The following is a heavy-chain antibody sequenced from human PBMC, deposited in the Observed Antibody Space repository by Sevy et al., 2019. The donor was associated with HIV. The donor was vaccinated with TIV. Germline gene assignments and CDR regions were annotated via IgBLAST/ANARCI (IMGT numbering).Heavy chain of an antibody. CDR1: GGSISSSSYY. CDR3: ARHREDGARFYYYDYMDV. D-gene: IGHD1-26*01. V-gene: IGHV4-39*01. CDR2: IDYSGST. Sequence: SETLSLTCTVSGGSISSSSYYWGWIRQPPGKGLEWIGSIDYSGSTYYNPSLNSRVTISVDTSKNQFSLKLSSVTAADTAVYYCARHREDGARFYYYDYMDVWGKGTTVTVSS. J-gene: IGHJ6*03.